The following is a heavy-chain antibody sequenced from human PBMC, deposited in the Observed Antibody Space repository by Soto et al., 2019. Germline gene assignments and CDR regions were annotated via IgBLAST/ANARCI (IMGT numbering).Heavy chain of an antibody. Sequence: GESLKISCKGSGYSFTSYWISWVRQMPGKGLEWMGRIDPSDSYTNYSPSFQGHVTISADKSISTAYLQWSSLKASDTAMYYCAGPKCPFGTSCYVSYYGMDVWGQGTTVTVSS. CDR2: IDPSDSYT. CDR3: AGPKCPFGTSCYVSYYGMDV. D-gene: IGHD2-2*01. J-gene: IGHJ6*02. CDR1: GYSFTSYW. V-gene: IGHV5-10-1*01.